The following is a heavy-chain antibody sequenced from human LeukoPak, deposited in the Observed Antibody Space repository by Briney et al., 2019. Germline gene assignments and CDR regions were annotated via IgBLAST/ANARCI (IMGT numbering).Heavy chain of an antibody. CDR1: GFTFSTYA. Sequence: GGSLRLSCVASGFTFSTYAMHWVRQAPGKGLEWVAVILYDGNNKYYADSVKGRFTISRDNSKNTLYLQMNSLRAEDTAVYYCARGRKYSYGTYYYGLDVWGQGTTVTVSS. V-gene: IGHV3-30-3*01. CDR3: ARGRKYSYGTYYYGLDV. D-gene: IGHD5-18*01. CDR2: ILYDGNNK. J-gene: IGHJ6*02.